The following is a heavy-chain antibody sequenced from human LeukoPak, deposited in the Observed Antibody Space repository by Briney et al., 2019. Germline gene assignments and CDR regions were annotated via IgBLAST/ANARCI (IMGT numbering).Heavy chain of an antibody. CDR2: INPNSGGT. Sequence: APVKVSCKASGYTFTDYYMHWVRQAPGQGLEWMGRINPNSGGTNYAQKFQGRVTMTRDTSISTAYMELSGLRSDDTAVYYCARVGYYDSSGYFDYWGQGTLVTVSS. CDR3: ARVGYYDSSGYFDY. CDR1: GYTFTDYY. J-gene: IGHJ4*02. D-gene: IGHD3-22*01. V-gene: IGHV1-2*06.